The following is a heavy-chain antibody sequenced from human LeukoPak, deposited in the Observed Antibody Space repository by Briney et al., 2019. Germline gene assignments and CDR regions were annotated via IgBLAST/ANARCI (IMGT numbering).Heavy chain of an antibody. J-gene: IGHJ4*02. Sequence: SSETLSLTCTVSGGSISSSSYYWDWIRQPPGKGLKWIATIYYSGSTYYNPSLKSRVTISVDTSKNQFSLKLSSVTAADTAVYYCARFYNPYFDFWGQGTLVTVSS. CDR3: ARFYNPYFDF. CDR2: IYYSGST. D-gene: IGHD1-1*01. V-gene: IGHV4-39*07. CDR1: GGSISSSSYY.